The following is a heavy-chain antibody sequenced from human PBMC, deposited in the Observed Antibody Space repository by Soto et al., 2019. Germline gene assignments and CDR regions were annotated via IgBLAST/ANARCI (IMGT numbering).Heavy chain of an antibody. CDR1: GGSISSGGYY. CDR3: ARDGQMVRGVNWFDP. V-gene: IGHV4-31*03. J-gene: IGHJ5*02. CDR2: IYYSGST. Sequence: PSETLSLTCTVSGGSISSGGYYWSWIRQHPGKGLEWIGYIYYSGSTYYNPSLKSRVTISVDTSKNQFSLKLSSVTAADTAVYYCARDGQMVRGVNWFDPWGQGTLVTVSS. D-gene: IGHD3-10*01.